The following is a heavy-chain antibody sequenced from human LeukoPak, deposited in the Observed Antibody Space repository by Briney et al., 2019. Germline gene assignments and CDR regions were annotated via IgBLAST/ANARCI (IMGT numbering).Heavy chain of an antibody. V-gene: IGHV1-18*01. CDR3: ARDSGLLRFLEWLYTLDY. J-gene: IGHJ4*02. CDR1: GYTFTSYG. Sequence: ASVKVSCKASGYTFTSYGISWVRPAPGQGLEWMGWISAYNGNTNYAQKLQGRVTMTTDTSTSTAYMELRSLRSDDTAVYYCARDSGLLRFLEWLYTLDYWGQGTLVTVSS. D-gene: IGHD3-3*01. CDR2: ISAYNGNT.